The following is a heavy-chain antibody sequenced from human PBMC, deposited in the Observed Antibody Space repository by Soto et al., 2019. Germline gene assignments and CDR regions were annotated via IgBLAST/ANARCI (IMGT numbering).Heavy chain of an antibody. CDR2: ISAYNGNT. Sequence: QVQLVQSGAEVKKPGASVKVSCKASGYTFTSYGISWVRQAPGQGLEWMGWISAYNGNTNYAQKLQGRVTMNTDTSTSTAYLELRSLRSDDTAVYYCARERGLPYYYDSSVSGMDVWGQGTTVTVSS. CDR1: GYTFTSYG. D-gene: IGHD3-22*01. V-gene: IGHV1-18*01. CDR3: ARERGLPYYYDSSVSGMDV. J-gene: IGHJ6*02.